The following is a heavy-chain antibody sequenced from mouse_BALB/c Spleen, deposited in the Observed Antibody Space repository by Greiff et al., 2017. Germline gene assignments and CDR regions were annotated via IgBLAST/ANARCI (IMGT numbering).Heavy chain of an antibody. Sequence: EVQLQESGPELMKPGASVKISCKASGYSFTSYYMHWVKQSHGKSLEWIGYIDPFNGGTSYNQKFKGKATLTVDKSSSTAYMHLSSLTSEDSAVYYCARIGGYYNYYAMDYWGQGTSVTVSS. CDR1: GYSFTSYY. D-gene: IGHD2-3*01. J-gene: IGHJ4*01. V-gene: IGHV1S135*01. CDR3: ARIGGYYNYYAMDY. CDR2: IDPFNGGT.